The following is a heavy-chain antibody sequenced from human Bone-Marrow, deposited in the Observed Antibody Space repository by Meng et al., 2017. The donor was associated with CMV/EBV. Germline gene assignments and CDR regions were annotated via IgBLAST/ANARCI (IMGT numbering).Heavy chain of an antibody. J-gene: IGHJ4*02. CDR3: ASEYSNGYSHDFDY. V-gene: IGHV1-69*04. D-gene: IGHD3-22*01. CDR2: INPSSARS. Sequence: VQVSWKASGVSCSSHETSWVRQAPEQGVEWMGSINPSSARSNNAQKFQGRITITADKATNTVYMGCTRLKYEDTAVYYGASEYSNGYSHDFDYWGQGTLVTVSS. CDR1: GVSCSSHE.